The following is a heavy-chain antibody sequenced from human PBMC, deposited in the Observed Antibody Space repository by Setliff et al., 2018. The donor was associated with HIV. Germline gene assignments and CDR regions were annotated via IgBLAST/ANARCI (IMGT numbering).Heavy chain of an antibody. CDR2: IYYSGST. J-gene: IGHJ3*02. CDR1: GGSISSGGYY. Sequence: PSETLSLTCTVSGGSISSGGYYWSWIRQQPGKGLEWIGYIYYSGSTNYNPSLKSRVTISVDTSKNQFSLKLSSVTATDTAVYYCARTSGDYGGYTFDIWGQGTMVTVSS. V-gene: IGHV4-61*08. D-gene: IGHD4-17*01. CDR3: ARTSGDYGGYTFDI.